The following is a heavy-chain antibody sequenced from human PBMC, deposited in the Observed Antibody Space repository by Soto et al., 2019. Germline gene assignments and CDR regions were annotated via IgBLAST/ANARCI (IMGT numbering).Heavy chain of an antibody. J-gene: IGHJ5*02. CDR2: IDSDGSRI. Sequence: EVQLVESGGGLVQPGESLRLSCAASGFTFSNYWMHWVRQAPGKGLVWVSRIDSDGSRITYADFVKGRFTISRDNAKNTVYLHLNSVTADDTAVYYCVRTSLVVAVATREDLWGQGTLVTVSS. CDR3: VRTSLVVAVATREDL. CDR1: GFTFSNYW. V-gene: IGHV3-74*01. D-gene: IGHD2-15*01.